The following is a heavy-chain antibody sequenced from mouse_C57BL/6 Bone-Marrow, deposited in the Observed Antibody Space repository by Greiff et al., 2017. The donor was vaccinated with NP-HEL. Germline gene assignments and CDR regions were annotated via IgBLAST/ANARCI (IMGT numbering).Heavy chain of an antibody. CDR3: AHDVGGTCYAMDY. D-gene: IGHD2-12*01. Sequence: VQLQQPGTELVKPGASVKLSCKASGYTFTSYWMHWVKQRPGQGLEWIGNINPSNGGTNYNEKFKSKATLTVDKSSSTAYMQLSSLTSEDSAVYDCAHDVGGTCYAMDYWGQGTSVTVSS. J-gene: IGHJ4*01. CDR1: GYTFTSYW. CDR2: INPSNGGT. V-gene: IGHV1-53*01.